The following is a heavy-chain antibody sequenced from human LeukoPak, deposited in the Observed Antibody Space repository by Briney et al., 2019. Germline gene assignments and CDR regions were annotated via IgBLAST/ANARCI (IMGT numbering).Heavy chain of an antibody. D-gene: IGHD6-19*01. J-gene: IGHJ6*03. CDR3: ARGHSSGWFPGVYHNYMDV. V-gene: IGHV4-59*01. Sequence: ASETLSLTCTVSGGSISSYYWSWIRQPPGKGLEWIGHIYDSGSTNYNPSLKSRVTISADTSKNQFSLKLTSVTAADTAIYYCARGHSSGWFPGVYHNYMDVWGKGTTVTVSS. CDR1: GGSISSYY. CDR2: IYDSGST.